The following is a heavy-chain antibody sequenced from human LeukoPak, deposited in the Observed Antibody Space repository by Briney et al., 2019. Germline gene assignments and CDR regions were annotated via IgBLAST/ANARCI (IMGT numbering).Heavy chain of an antibody. CDR1: GGSIGSGGYY. Sequence: SETLSLTCTVSGGSIGSGGYYWSWIRQHPGKGLEWIGYIYYSGSTYYNPSLKSRVTISVDTSKNQFSLKLSSVTAADTAVYYCARGRITMVRGAPWYFDLWGRGTLVTVSS. D-gene: IGHD3-10*01. J-gene: IGHJ2*01. CDR3: ARGRITMVRGAPWYFDL. V-gene: IGHV4-31*03. CDR2: IYYSGST.